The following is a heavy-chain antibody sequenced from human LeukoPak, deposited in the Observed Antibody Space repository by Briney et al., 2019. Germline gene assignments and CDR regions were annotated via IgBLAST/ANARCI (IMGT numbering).Heavy chain of an antibody. CDR2: FDPEDGER. V-gene: IGHV1-24*01. CDR3: AAPLRYRYSGSYQYYNGVDV. Sequence: GAAVKVCCKVSGNTLSELPMQWARQAPGKGLEWMGGFDPEDGERIYAQKFQGRVSMTEDTTTDTAYMELRSLRSEDTAVYYCAAPLRYRYSGSYQYYNGVDVWGQGTTVTVSS. J-gene: IGHJ6*02. CDR1: GNTLSELP. D-gene: IGHD1-26*01.